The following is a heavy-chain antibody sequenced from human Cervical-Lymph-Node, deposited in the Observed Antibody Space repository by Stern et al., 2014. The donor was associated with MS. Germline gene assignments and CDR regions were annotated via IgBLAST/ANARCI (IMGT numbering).Heavy chain of an antibody. D-gene: IGHD3-3*01. CDR2: ISYDGSNN. CDR3: AKGGDFWSGFTFLDY. CDR1: GFTFSASG. V-gene: IGHV3-30*18. J-gene: IGHJ4*02. Sequence: QVQLVESGGGVVQPGRSLRLSCAASGFTFSASGMHWVRQAPGKGLEWVTLISYDGSNNYYADSVQGRFTISRDNSKNTLYLQMNSLRPEDTAVYYCAKGGDFWSGFTFLDYWGQGTLVTVTS.